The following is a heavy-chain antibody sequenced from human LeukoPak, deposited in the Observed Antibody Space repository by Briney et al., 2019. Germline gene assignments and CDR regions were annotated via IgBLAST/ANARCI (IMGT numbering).Heavy chain of an antibody. Sequence: SETLSLTCAVYGGYFSGYYWSWIRQPPGKGLECIGRVSHTGSTDYNPSLRSRVIVSVDTSKDQFSLKLSSVTAADTAVYYCARVDGWAYSGYDAFAFLRAPWGQGTLVTVSS. V-gene: IGHV4-34*01. D-gene: IGHD5-12*01. CDR2: VSHTGST. CDR3: ARVDGWAYSGYDAFAFLRAP. J-gene: IGHJ5*02. CDR1: GGYFSGYY.